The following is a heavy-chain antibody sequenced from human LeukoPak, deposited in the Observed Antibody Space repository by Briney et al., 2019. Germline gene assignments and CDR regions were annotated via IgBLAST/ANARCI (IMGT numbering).Heavy chain of an antibody. Sequence: ASVKVSCKASGYTFTNYGISWVRQAPGQGLEWMGWISAYNGNTNYAQKLQGRVTMTTDTSTGTAYMELRSLRSDDTAVYYCXXVFDGWDTEDYWGQGTLVTVXS. CDR3: XXVFDGWDTEDY. V-gene: IGHV1-18*01. D-gene: IGHD1-26*01. CDR2: ISAYNGNT. CDR1: GYTFTNYG. J-gene: IGHJ4*02.